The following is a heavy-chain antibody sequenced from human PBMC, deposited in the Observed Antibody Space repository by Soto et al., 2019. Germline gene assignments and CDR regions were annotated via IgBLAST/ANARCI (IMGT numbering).Heavy chain of an antibody. CDR1: GFTFSSYW. Sequence: PGGSLRLSCAASGFTFSSYWMQWVRQTPEKGLVWVSRINGDGSSTSNADSVKGRFTISRDNAKNTLYLQMNSLRAEDTAVYYCARLWSGYADFADWGQGTRVTVSS. CDR3: ARLWSGYADFAD. J-gene: IGHJ4*02. D-gene: IGHD3-3*01. V-gene: IGHV3-74*01. CDR2: INGDGSST.